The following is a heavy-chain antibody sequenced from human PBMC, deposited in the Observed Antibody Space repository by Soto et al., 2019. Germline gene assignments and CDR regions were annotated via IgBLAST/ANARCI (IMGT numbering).Heavy chain of an antibody. V-gene: IGHV3-30-3*01. CDR1: GFTFSSYA. Sequence: GGSLRRSWAASGFTFSSYAMHWVRQAPGKGLEWVAVISYDGSNKYYADSVKGRFTISRDNSKNTLYLQMNSLRAEDTAVYYCARSGYVYYYYGMDVWGQGTTVTVSS. J-gene: IGHJ6*02. CDR2: ISYDGSNK. CDR3: ARSGYVYYYYGMDV. D-gene: IGHD5-12*01.